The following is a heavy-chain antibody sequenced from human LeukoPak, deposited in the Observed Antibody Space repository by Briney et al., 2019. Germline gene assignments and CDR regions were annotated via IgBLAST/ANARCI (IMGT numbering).Heavy chain of an antibody. CDR3: TTDGIVTTYYFDY. CDR2: IKSKTDGGTT. J-gene: IGHJ4*02. V-gene: IGHV3-15*01. CDR1: GFTFSNAW. Sequence: GGSLRLSCAASGFTFSNAWMSWVRQAPGKGLEWVGRIKSKTDGGTTDYAAPVKGRSTISRDDSKNTLYLQMNSLKTEDTAVYYCTTDGIVTTYYFDYWGQGTLVTVSS. D-gene: IGHD3-16*01.